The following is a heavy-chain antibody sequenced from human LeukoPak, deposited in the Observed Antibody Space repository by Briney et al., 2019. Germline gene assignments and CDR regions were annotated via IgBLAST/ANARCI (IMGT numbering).Heavy chain of an antibody. CDR2: ISGSGGST. CDR1: GFTFSNYG. J-gene: IGHJ4*02. D-gene: IGHD1-26*01. V-gene: IGHV3-23*01. CDR3: AISGGYWAWAH. Sequence: GGSLRLSCATSGFTFSNYGMHWVRQAPGKGLEWVSAISGSGGSTYYADSVKGRFTISRDNSKNTLYLQMSSLRAEDTAVYYCAISGGYWAWAHWGQGTLVTVSS.